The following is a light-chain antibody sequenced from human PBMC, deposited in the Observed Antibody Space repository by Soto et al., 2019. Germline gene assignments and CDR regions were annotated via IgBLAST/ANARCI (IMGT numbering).Light chain of an antibody. CDR3: LLSYSGARV. CDR1: PGAVTSGHY. J-gene: IGLJ2*01. Sequence: QAVVNQEPSLTVSPGGTGTLTCGSSPGAVTSGHYPYWFQQKPGQAPRTLIYDTSNKHSWTPARFSGYLLGGKAALTLSGAQPEDAAEYYCLLSYSGARVFGGGTKLHVL. CDR2: DTS. V-gene: IGLV7-46*01.